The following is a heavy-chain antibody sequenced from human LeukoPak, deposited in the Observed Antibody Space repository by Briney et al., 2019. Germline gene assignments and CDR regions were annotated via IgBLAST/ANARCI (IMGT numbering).Heavy chain of an antibody. V-gene: IGHV3-11*03. CDR2: ISSSSSYT. D-gene: IGHD2-8*01. CDR1: GFTFSDYY. Sequence: PGGSLRLSCAASGFTFSDYYMSWIRQAPGKGLEWVSYISSSSSYTNYADSVKGRFTISRDNAKNSLYLQMNSLIAEDTAVYYCARRNGYYFDYWGQGTLVTVSS. CDR3: ARRNGYYFDY. J-gene: IGHJ4*02.